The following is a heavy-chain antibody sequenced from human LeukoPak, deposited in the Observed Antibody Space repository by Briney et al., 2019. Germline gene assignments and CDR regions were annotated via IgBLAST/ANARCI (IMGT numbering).Heavy chain of an antibody. CDR1: GLTFNNYA. V-gene: IGHV3-23*01. D-gene: IGHD3-16*01. CDR3: ATSWGPDTSAFRWGRDGMDV. CDR2: ISKSGDHT. J-gene: IGHJ6*02. Sequence: GGSLRLSCAVSGLTFNNYAMSWVRQAPGKGLEWVSAISKSGDHTYYAASAKGRFTIYRDNSKNTQYLQMNSLRAEDTDVYYCATSWGPDTSAFRWGRDGMDVWGQGTTVIVS.